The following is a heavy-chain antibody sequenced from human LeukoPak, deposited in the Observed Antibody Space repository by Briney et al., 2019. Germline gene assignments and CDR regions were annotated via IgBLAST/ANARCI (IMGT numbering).Heavy chain of an antibody. J-gene: IGHJ5*02. CDR1: GAPMSSYY. D-gene: IGHD3-22*01. V-gene: IGHV4-59*08. CDR2: IYYGGST. Sequence: SETLSLTCNVSGAPMSSYYWGWIRQPPGKGLEWIGYIYYGGSTNYSPSLRSRVSISADTSKNEFSLTLRSATAADTAVYFCASGSSGYYYAWGQGTLVTVSA. CDR3: ASGSSGYYYA.